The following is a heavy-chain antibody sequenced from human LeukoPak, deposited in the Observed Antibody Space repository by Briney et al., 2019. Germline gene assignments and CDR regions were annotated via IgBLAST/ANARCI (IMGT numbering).Heavy chain of an antibody. J-gene: IGHJ4*02. CDR2: ITSSGYI. V-gene: IGHV3-21*01. D-gene: IGHD4-17*01. CDR3: ARDEPTVTTGPPVGS. CDR1: GFTFSSYS. Sequence: GRSLRLSCAASGFTFSSYSMNWVRQAPGKGLEWVSSITSSGYIYYADSVKGRFTISRDNAKNTLYLQMNSLRVEDTAVYYCARDEPTVTTGPPVGSWGQGTLVTVSS.